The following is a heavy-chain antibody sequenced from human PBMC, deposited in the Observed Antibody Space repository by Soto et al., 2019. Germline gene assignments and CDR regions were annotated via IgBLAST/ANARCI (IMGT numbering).Heavy chain of an antibody. CDR2: VSGSGGTT. V-gene: IGHV3-23*01. J-gene: IGHJ5*02. Sequence: EVQLLDSGGGLVQPGGSLRLSCAASGFTFSSSAMSWVRHAPGKGLEWVSAVSGSGGTTYSADSVRGRFTISRDNSKNTLYQQMNSLRAEDTAIYFCARCTVDTIVTSGWCHYLEPWGQGTRVTGSS. CDR1: GFTFSSSA. CDR3: ARCTVDTIVTSGWCHYLEP. D-gene: IGHD6-19*01.